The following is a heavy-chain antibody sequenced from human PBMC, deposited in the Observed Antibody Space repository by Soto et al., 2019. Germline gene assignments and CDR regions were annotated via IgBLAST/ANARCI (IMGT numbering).Heavy chain of an antibody. Sequence: SETLSITCTVSGGSISSYYWSWIRQPPGKGLEWIGYIYYSGSTNYNPSLKSRVTISVDTSKNQFSLKLSSVTAADTAVYYCARSRGLWFGELSWYFDLWGRGTLVTVSS. J-gene: IGHJ2*01. V-gene: IGHV4-59*01. CDR3: ARSRGLWFGELSWYFDL. CDR2: IYYSGST. D-gene: IGHD3-10*01. CDR1: GGSISSYY.